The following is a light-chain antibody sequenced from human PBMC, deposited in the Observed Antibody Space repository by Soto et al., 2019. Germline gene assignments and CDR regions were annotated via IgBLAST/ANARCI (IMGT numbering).Light chain of an antibody. J-gene: IGKJ1*01. CDR2: RAS. Sequence: IVFTQSPGTLSLSPVGRATPSCRASQSVSIALAWYQQKPGQAPRLLFYRASTRATGIPARFSGSGSGTEFTLTISSLQSEDFAVYYCQQYDNWPRTFGQGTKVDIK. V-gene: IGKV3-15*01. CDR3: QQYDNWPRT. CDR1: QSVSIA.